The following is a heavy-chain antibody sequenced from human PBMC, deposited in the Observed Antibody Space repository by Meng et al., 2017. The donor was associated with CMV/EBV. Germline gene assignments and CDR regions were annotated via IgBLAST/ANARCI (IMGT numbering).Heavy chain of an antibody. V-gene: IGHV3-7*01. CDR2: IKQDGSEK. CDR3: ARPRGGIAVD. D-gene: IGHD6-19*01. CDR1: GFTFSSYS. Sequence: GESLKISCAASGFTFSSYSMNWVRQAPGKGLEWVANIKQDGSEKYYVDSVKGRFTISRDNAKNSLYLQMNSLRAEDTAVYYCARPRGGIAVDWGQGTLVTVSS. J-gene: IGHJ4*02.